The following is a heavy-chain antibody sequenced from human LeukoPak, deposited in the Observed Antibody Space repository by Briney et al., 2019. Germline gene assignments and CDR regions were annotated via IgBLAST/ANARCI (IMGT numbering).Heavy chain of an antibody. V-gene: IGHV3-21*01. CDR1: GFTFSTYS. D-gene: IGHD6-13*01. Sequence: GGSLRLSCEVSGFTFSTYSMNWVRQAPGKGLEWVSSISSSSSYIYYADSVKGRFTISRDNAKNTLYLQMNSLRAEDTAVYYCARDRIAAAGTIWFDPWGQGTLVTVSS. CDR2: ISSSSSYI. J-gene: IGHJ5*02. CDR3: ARDRIAAAGTIWFDP.